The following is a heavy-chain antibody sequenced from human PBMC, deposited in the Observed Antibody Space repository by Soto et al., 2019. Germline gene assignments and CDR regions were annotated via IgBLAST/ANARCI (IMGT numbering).Heavy chain of an antibody. CDR2: INHSGST. CDR3: ARVRYYDFWSGSGNWFDP. CDR1: GGSFSGYY. D-gene: IGHD3-3*01. Sequence: QVQLQQWGAGLLKPSETLSLTCAVYGGSFSGYYWSWIRQPPGKGLEWIGEINHSGSTNYNPSLKCRVTISVDTSKNQFSLKLSSVTAADTAVYYCARVRYYDFWSGSGNWFDPWGQGTLVTVSS. J-gene: IGHJ5*02. V-gene: IGHV4-34*01.